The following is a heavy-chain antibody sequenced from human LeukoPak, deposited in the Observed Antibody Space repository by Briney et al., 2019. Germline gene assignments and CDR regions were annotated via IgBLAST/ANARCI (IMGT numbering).Heavy chain of an antibody. D-gene: IGHD1-26*01. J-gene: IGHJ4*02. Sequence: GGSLRLSCAASGFTFSSYGMHWVRQAPGKGLEWVAVISYDGSNKYYADSVKGRFTISRDNSKNTLYLQMNSLRAEDTAVYYCARRGRWELQRSFDYWGQGTLVTVSS. CDR2: ISYDGSNK. CDR3: ARRGRWELQRSFDY. V-gene: IGHV3-30*03. CDR1: GFTFSSYG.